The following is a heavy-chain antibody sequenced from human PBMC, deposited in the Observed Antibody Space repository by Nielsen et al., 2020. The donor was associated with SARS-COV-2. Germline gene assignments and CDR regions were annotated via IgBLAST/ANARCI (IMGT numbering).Heavy chain of an antibody. Sequence: GESLKISCAASGFTFSSYSMNWVRQAPGKGLEWVSSISSSSSYIYYADSVKGRFTISRDNAKNSLYLQMNSLRAEDTAVYYCARGRGSSSSFGYYWGQGALVTVSS. CDR3: ARGRGSSSSFGYY. CDR2: ISSSSSYI. V-gene: IGHV3-21*01. J-gene: IGHJ4*02. CDR1: GFTFSSYS. D-gene: IGHD6-13*01.